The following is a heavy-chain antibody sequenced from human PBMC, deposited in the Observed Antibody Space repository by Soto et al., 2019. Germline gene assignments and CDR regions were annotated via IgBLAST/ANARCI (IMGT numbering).Heavy chain of an antibody. Sequence: SETLSLTCTVSGGSISSYYWSWIRQPPGKGLEWIGYIYYSGSTNYNPSLKSRVTISVDTSKNQFSLKLSSVTAADTAVYYCARSLGPQGDYMDVWGKGTTVTVSS. J-gene: IGHJ6*03. CDR1: GGSISSYY. CDR3: ARSLGPQGDYMDV. V-gene: IGHV4-59*08. D-gene: IGHD3-16*01. CDR2: IYYSGST.